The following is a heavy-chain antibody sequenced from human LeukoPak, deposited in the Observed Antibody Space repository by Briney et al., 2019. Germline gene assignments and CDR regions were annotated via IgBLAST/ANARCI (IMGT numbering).Heavy chain of an antibody. D-gene: IGHD6-13*01. CDR1: GGSISSTTHY. CDR2: MYYSGNT. CDR3: ARLYVGIAAADDY. J-gene: IGHJ4*02. V-gene: IGHV4-39*01. Sequence: SETLSLTCTVSGGSISSTTHYWGWIRQPPGKGLEWIGSMYYSGNTYYNPSLKSRVTISVDTSKNQFSLKLSSVTAADTAVYYCARLYVGIAAADDYWGQGTLVTVSS.